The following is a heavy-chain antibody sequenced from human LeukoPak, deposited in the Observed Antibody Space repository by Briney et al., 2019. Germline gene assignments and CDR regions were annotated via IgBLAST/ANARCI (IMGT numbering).Heavy chain of an antibody. CDR1: GFTFSSHA. D-gene: IGHD4-17*01. CDR2: ITISGDNT. V-gene: IGHV3-23*01. Sequence: GSLRLSCAVSGFTFSSHAMSWVRQAPGKGLEWVSSITISGDNTLYADSVKGRFTISRDNSKNTLYLQMNSLRVEDTAVYYCAQEIRPNDYWGQGTLVTVSS. CDR3: AQEIRPNDY. J-gene: IGHJ4*02.